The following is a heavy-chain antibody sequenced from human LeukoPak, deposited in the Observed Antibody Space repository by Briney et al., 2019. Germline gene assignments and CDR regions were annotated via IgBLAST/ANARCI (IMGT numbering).Heavy chain of an antibody. CDR1: AFTFSSYE. J-gene: IGHJ3*02. V-gene: IGHV3-48*03. CDR3: ARVSGKQSSSWYAFDI. CDR2: ISSGSTI. Sequence: GWSLRLSCAASAFTFSSYEMNWVCQAPGKGLEWVSYISSGSTIYYADSVKGRFTISRDNAKNSLYLQMNSLRAEDTAVYYCARVSGKQSSSWYAFDIWGQGTMATVSS. D-gene: IGHD6-13*01.